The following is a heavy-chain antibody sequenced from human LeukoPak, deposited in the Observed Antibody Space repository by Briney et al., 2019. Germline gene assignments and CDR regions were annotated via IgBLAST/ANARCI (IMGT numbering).Heavy chain of an antibody. V-gene: IGHV5-10-1*01. CDR3: ARLDIVVVPAASSSMDV. Sequence: GESLKISCKGSGYSFTSYWIGWVRQMPGKGLEWTGRIDPSDSYTNYSPSFQGHVTISADKSISTAYLQWSSLKASDTAMYYCARLDIVVVPAASSSMDVWGKGTTVTVSS. J-gene: IGHJ6*04. CDR2: IDPSDSYT. CDR1: GYSFTSYW. D-gene: IGHD2-2*03.